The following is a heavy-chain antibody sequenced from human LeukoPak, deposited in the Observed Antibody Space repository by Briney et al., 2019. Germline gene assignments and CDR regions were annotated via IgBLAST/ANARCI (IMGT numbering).Heavy chain of an antibody. Sequence: ASVKVSCKASGYTFTGYYMHWVRQAPGQGLEWMGRINPNSGGTNHAQKFQGRVTMTRDTSISTAYMELSRLRSDDTAVYYCARDRSLIIKDYYYYGMDVWGQGTTVTVSS. V-gene: IGHV1-2*06. J-gene: IGHJ6*02. CDR2: INPNSGGT. D-gene: IGHD2-8*01. CDR1: GYTFTGYY. CDR3: ARDRSLIIKDYYYYGMDV.